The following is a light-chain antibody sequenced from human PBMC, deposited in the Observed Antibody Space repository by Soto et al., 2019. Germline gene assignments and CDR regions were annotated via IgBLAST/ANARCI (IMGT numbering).Light chain of an antibody. V-gene: IGKV1-39*01. CDR2: AAS. J-gene: IGKJ4*01. CDR1: QSISSY. Sequence: DIQMPQSPSSLSASVGDRVTITCRASQSISSYLDWYQQKPGKAPKLLIYAASSLQRGVPSRFSGSESGTDFTLTISSLQPEDFATYYCQQSYSTPLTFGGGTKVEIK. CDR3: QQSYSTPLT.